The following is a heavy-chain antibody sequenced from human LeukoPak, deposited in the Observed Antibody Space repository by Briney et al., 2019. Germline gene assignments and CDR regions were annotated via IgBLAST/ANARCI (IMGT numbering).Heavy chain of an antibody. Sequence: ASVKVSCKASGGTYNNYAITWVRQAPGQGLEWVGWILHVFGTSNYAQRFQGRVTITADESTGTTYMELSSLRSEDTAVYYCARDHRGFYYGSGNYYYLDVWGKGTTVTVSS. CDR2: ILHVFGTS. CDR1: GGTYNNYA. J-gene: IGHJ6*03. CDR3: ARDHRGFYYGSGNYYYLDV. V-gene: IGHV1-69*01. D-gene: IGHD3-10*01.